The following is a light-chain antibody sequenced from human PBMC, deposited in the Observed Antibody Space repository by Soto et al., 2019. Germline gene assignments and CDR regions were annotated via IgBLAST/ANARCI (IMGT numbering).Light chain of an antibody. CDR2: AAS. V-gene: IGKV1-39*01. CDR1: QSINRY. J-gene: IGKJ5*01. Sequence: DIQMTQSPSSLSASIGDGVTITCRASQSINRYLNWSQQKPGKAPNHLISAASNLQSGVPSRFSGSGSGTYFTLTISSLQPEDFATYYCQQSFSTLLITFGQGTRLEIK. CDR3: QQSFSTLLIT.